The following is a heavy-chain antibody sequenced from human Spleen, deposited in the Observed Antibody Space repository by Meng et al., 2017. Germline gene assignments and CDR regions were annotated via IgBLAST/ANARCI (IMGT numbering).Heavy chain of an antibody. CDR1: GYSITGSYN. D-gene: IGHD6-19*01. J-gene: IGHJ4*02. CDR2: IYYSGST. V-gene: IGHV4-38-2*02. CDR3: ARDAIAVAGTDY. Sequence: GSLRLSCAVSGYSITGSYNWGWIRQPPGKGLEWTGSIYYSGSTYYNPSLKSRVTISVDTSKNQFSLKLSSVTAADTAVYYCARDAIAVAGTDYWGQGTLVTVSS.